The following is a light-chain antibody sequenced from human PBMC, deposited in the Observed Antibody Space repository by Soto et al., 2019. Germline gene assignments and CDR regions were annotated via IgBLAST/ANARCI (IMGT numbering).Light chain of an antibody. V-gene: IGLV2-23*01. CDR3: SSYVGSSTLL. J-gene: IGLJ2*01. Sequence: QSALTQPASVSGSPGQSITISCTGTSSDVGNYNLVSWYQQHPGKAPKLMIYAGSKRPSGVSNRFSGSKSGNTASLTISGLQAEDEADYYCSSYVGSSTLLFGGGTKLTVL. CDR2: AGS. CDR1: SSDVGNYNL.